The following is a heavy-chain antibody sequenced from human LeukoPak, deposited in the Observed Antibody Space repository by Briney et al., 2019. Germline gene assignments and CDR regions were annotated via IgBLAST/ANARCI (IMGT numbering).Heavy chain of an antibody. V-gene: IGHV3-30-3*01. Sequence: GGSLRLSCAASGFTFSKYAMHWVREAPGKGLEWVAVISYDGRQKYYGDSVKGRFTISRDNPKNTLYLQMNSLRDDDTAVYYCARDPDGTGVLDPWGQGTLVTVPS. D-gene: IGHD3-10*01. CDR2: ISYDGRQK. J-gene: IGHJ5*02. CDR3: ARDPDGTGVLDP. CDR1: GFTFSKYA.